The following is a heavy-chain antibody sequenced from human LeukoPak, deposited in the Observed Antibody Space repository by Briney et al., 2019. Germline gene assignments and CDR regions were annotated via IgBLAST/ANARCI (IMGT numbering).Heavy chain of an antibody. CDR3: ARQDRLRGDAFDI. D-gene: IGHD3-10*01. V-gene: IGHV4-59*08. J-gene: IGHJ3*02. CDR1: GGSISSYY. Sequence: PSETLSLTCTVSGGSISSYYWSWIRQPPGKGLEWIGYIYYSGSTNYNPSLKSRVTISVDTSKNQFSLKLSSVTAADTAVYYCARQDRLRGDAFDIWGQGTMVTVSS. CDR2: IYYSGST.